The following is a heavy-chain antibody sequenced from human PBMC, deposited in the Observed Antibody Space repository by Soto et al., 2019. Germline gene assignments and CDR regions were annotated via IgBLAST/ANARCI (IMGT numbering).Heavy chain of an antibody. D-gene: IGHD3-22*01. CDR3: AREGGYFDSSGSGVYHYHGVDV. Sequence: QVQLQESGPGLVKPSETLSLTCTVSGGSISTYFWSWIRHPAGGGLEWIGRIYTTGSTNYNPSLKSRVTMSLDTSRNQFSLKLSSVTAADTAVYYCAREGGYFDSSGSGVYHYHGVDVWGQGTTVTVSS. J-gene: IGHJ6*02. CDR2: IYTTGST. V-gene: IGHV4-4*07. CDR1: GGSISTYF.